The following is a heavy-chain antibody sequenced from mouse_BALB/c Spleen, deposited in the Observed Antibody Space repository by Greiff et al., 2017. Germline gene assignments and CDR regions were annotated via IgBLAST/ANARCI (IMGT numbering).Heavy chain of an antibody. Sequence: DVMLVESGGGLVKPGGSLKLSCAASGFTFSSYTMSWVRQTPEKRLEWVATISSGGGNTYYPDSVKGRFTISRDNAKNNLYLQMSSLRSEDTALYYCARSYYYGSSYYFDYWGQGTTLTVSS. V-gene: IGHV5-9*03. CDR3: ARSYYYGSSYYFDY. CDR2: ISSGGGNT. D-gene: IGHD1-1*01. J-gene: IGHJ2*01. CDR1: GFTFSSYT.